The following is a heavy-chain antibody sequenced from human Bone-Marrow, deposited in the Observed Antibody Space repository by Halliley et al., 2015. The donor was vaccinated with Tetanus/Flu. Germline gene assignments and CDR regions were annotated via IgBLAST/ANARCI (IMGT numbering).Heavy chain of an antibody. J-gene: IGHJ4*02. CDR3: ARTGRGSYSNY. CDR2: ISANKGDT. CDR1: GYTFTTHG. Sequence: QLVQSGTEVKKPGASVKVSCKASGYTFTTHGISWVRQAPGQGLEWMGWISANKGDTNYAQKFLGRVTMTTDTSTSTAYMEMRSLTSDDTAVYYCARTGRGSYSNYWGQGTLVTVSS. V-gene: IGHV1-18*01. D-gene: IGHD1-26*01.